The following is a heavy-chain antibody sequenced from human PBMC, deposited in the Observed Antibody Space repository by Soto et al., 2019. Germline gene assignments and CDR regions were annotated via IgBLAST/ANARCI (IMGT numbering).Heavy chain of an antibody. D-gene: IGHD2-15*01. CDR3: ATRHLSFCSGGTCNPFDF. J-gene: IGHJ4*02. V-gene: IGHV3-23*01. CDR2: ISVSGDYT. Sequence: PGGSLRLSCAASGFTFSTYAMNWVRQAPGKGLEWVSTISVSGDYTYYADSVKGRFTISRDNSKNTQYLQMNSLRADDTAMYYCATRHLSFCSGGTCNPFDFWGQGALVTVPS. CDR1: GFTFSTYA.